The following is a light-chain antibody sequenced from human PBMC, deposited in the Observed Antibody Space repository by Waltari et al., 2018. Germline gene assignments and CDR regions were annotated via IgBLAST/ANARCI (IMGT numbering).Light chain of an antibody. V-gene: IGKV3-11*01. Sequence: EIVLTQSPATLSLSPGETATLSCRASQSVGTYLAWYQQKTGQAPRLLIYDASNRATGIPARFRGSGSGTDFTLTISNLEAEDFAVYYCQQRSNWTPHTFGQGARLEIK. CDR1: QSVGTY. CDR3: QQRSNWTPHT. CDR2: DAS. J-gene: IGKJ2*01.